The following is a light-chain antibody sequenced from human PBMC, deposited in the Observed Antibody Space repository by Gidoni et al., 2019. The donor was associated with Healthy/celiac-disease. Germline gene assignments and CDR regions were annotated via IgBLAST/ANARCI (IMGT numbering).Light chain of an antibody. V-gene: IGKV3-15*01. CDR3: QQHNNWPPFT. J-gene: IGKJ3*01. CDR2: GAS. CDR1: QSVSSN. Sequence: EIVMTQSPATLSVSPGERATLSCRASQSVSSNLAWYQQKPGQAPRLLIYGASTRATGIPARFSGSGSGTEFTLTISSLQSEDFAVYYCQQHNNWPPFTFXPXTKVDIK.